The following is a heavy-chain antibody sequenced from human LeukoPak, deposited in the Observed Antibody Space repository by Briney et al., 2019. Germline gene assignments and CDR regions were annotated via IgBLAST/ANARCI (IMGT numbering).Heavy chain of an antibody. CDR1: GFTFSNYA. CDR3: ARVSSGWPFDF. D-gene: IGHD6-19*01. J-gene: IGHJ4*02. Sequence: GGSLRLSCAASGFTFSNYAMSWVRQAPGKGLEWVSGISGSSGSTYYADSVGRFSISRDNSKNTLYPQMNSLRAEDTAVYYCARVSSGWPFDFWGQGTLVTVSS. V-gene: IGHV3-23*01. CDR2: ISGSSGST.